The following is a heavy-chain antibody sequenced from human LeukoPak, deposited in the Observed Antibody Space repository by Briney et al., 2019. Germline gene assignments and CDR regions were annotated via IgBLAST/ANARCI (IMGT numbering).Heavy chain of an antibody. CDR3: ARDMGSGYDY. CDR2: IYYSGST. D-gene: IGHD3-22*01. V-gene: IGHV4-59*01. J-gene: IGHJ4*02. Sequence: PSETLSLTCTLSGGSISSYYWSWIRQPPGKGLEWIGYIYYSGSTNYNPSLKSRVTISVDTSKNQFSLKLSSVTAADTAVYYCARDMGSGYDYWGQGTLVTVSS. CDR1: GGSISSYY.